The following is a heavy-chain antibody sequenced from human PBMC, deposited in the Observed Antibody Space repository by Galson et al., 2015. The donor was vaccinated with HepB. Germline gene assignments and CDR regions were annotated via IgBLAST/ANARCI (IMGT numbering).Heavy chain of an antibody. V-gene: IGHV3-23*01. Sequence: SLRLSCAASGFTFSSYAMSWVRQAPGKGLEWVSAISGSGGSTYYADSVKGRFTISRDNSKNTLYLQMNSLRAEDTAVYYCAKSPIAVAGTYYYYGMDVWGQGTTVTVSS. CDR1: GFTFSSYA. CDR3: AKSPIAVAGTYYYYGMDV. D-gene: IGHD6-19*01. J-gene: IGHJ6*02. CDR2: ISGSGGST.